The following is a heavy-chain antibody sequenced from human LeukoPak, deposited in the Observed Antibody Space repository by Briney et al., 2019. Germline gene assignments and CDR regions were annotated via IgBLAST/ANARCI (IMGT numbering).Heavy chain of an antibody. CDR2: ISGSGGST. CDR1: GSTFSSYA. D-gene: IGHD6-13*01. V-gene: IGHV3-23*01. CDR3: AKDPYSSSWYWLDY. J-gene: IGHJ4*02. Sequence: GGSLRLSCAASGSTFSSYAMSWVRQAPGKGLEWVSAISGSGGSTYYADSVKVRFTISRDNSKNTLYLQMNSLRAEDTAVYYCAKDPYSSSWYWLDYWGQGTLVTVSS.